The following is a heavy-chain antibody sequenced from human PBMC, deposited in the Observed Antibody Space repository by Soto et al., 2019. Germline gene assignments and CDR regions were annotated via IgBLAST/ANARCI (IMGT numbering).Heavy chain of an antibody. CDR3: AASLTSGTFDL. V-gene: IGHV3-15*01. CDR1: GFTFSIAW. D-gene: IGHD7-27*01. Sequence: EVQLVESGGGLVKPGGSLRLACAASGFTFSIAWMSWVRQAPGKGLEWVGRIKSKKDGGARDYTEPVKGRFSISGDDSKNAIFLEMNNLKTEYTAVYYCAASLTSGTFDLWGQGTVVTVSS. CDR2: IKSKKDGGAR. J-gene: IGHJ3*01.